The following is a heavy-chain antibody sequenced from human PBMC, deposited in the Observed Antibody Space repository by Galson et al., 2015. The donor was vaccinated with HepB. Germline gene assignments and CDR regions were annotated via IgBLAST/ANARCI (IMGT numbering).Heavy chain of an antibody. D-gene: IGHD3-3*01. V-gene: IGHV7-4-1*02. CDR1: GYTFNNYA. CDR3: ARSFNPWAFGFSYYDLWSGYLSNYYHGMDV. J-gene: IGHJ6*02. CDR2: INTKTGNP. Sequence: SVKVSCKASGYTFNNYAINWVRQAPGQGLEWMGWINTKTGNPTYVQGFTGRFVFSLDTSVSTTYLQISRLKAEDTAVYYCARSFNPWAFGFSYYDLWSGYLSNYYHGMDVWGQGTTVTVSS.